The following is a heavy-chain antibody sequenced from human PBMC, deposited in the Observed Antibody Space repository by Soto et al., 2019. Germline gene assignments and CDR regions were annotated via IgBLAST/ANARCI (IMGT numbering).Heavy chain of an antibody. J-gene: IGHJ4*02. CDR1: GFTFSSYA. CDR2: ISGSGGST. D-gene: IGHD1-7*01. CDR3: EKDTNWNYVLGY. Sequence: EVQLLESGGGLVQPGGSLRLSCAASGFTFSSYAMSWVRQAPGKGLEWVSAISGSGGSTYYADSVKGRFTISRDNSKNTRYLQMKCRRAEDTAVYYCEKDTNWNYVLGYWGQGTLVTVSS. V-gene: IGHV3-23*01.